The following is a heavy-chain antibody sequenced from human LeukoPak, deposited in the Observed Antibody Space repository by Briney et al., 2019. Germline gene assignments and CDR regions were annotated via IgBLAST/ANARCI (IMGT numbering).Heavy chain of an antibody. D-gene: IGHD5-12*01. CDR1: GFTFSSYG. Sequence: LXLSCAASGFTFSSYGMHWVRQAPGKGLEWVAVISYDGKNEYCADSVKGRFTISRDNSKNTLFLQVNSLRGEDTAVYYCARDRTRSAYEFDYWGQGTLVTVSS. J-gene: IGHJ4*02. V-gene: IGHV3-30*03. CDR2: ISYDGKNE. CDR3: ARDRTRSAYEFDY.